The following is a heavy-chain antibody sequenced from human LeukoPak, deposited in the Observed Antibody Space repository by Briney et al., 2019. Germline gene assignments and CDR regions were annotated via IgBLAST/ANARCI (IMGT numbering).Heavy chain of an antibody. CDR2: MNPNSGNT. V-gene: IGHV1-8*02. D-gene: IGHD7-27*01. CDR1: GYTFTSYD. J-gene: IGHJ3*02. CDR3: ARRADWGADAFDI. Sequence: ASVKVSCKASGYTFTSYDINWVRQATGQGLEWMGWMNPNSGNTGYAQKFQGRVTMTRDTSISTAYMELSRLRSDDTAVYYCARRADWGADAFDIWGQGTMVTVSS.